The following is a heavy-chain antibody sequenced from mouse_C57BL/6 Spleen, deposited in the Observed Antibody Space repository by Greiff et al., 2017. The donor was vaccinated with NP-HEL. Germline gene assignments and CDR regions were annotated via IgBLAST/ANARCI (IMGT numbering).Heavy chain of an antibody. CDR2: IDPSDSYT. D-gene: IGHD2-3*01. V-gene: IGHV1-69*01. CDR3: ARWLLRGAKDY. Sequence: QVQLQQPGAELVMPGASVKLSCKASGYTFTSYWMHWVKQRPGQGLEWIGEIDPSDSYTNYNQKFKGKSTLTVDKSSSTAYMQLSSLTSEDSAVYYCARWLLRGAKDYWGQGTSVTVSS. CDR1: GYTFTSYW. J-gene: IGHJ4*01.